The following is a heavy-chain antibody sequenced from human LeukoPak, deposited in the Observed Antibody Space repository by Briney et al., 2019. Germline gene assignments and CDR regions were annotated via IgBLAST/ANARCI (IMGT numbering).Heavy chain of an antibody. J-gene: IGHJ4*02. CDR2: INHSGST. Sequence: SETLSLTCAVYGGSFSGYYWSWIRQPPGKGLEWIGEINHSGSTNYNPSLKSRVTISVDTSKNQFSLKLSSVAAADTAVYYCARVGIYCSSTSCQYYFDYWGQGTLVTVSS. D-gene: IGHD2-2*01. CDR3: ARVGIYCSSTSCQYYFDY. V-gene: IGHV4-34*01. CDR1: GGSFSGYY.